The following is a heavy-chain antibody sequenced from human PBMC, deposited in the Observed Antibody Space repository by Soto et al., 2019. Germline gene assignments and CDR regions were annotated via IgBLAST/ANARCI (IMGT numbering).Heavy chain of an antibody. CDR1: GGSISSGGYS. J-gene: IGHJ4*02. V-gene: IGHV4-30-2*01. D-gene: IGHD5-12*01. Sequence: QLQLQESGSGLVKPSQTLSLTCAVSGGSISSGGYSWSWIRQPPGKGLEWIGYISHSGSTYYNPSLKSRVTIPADRSKNQFSLKLRSVTAADTAVYYCARVGGYETLDYWGQGTLVTVSS. CDR3: ARVGGYETLDY. CDR2: ISHSGST.